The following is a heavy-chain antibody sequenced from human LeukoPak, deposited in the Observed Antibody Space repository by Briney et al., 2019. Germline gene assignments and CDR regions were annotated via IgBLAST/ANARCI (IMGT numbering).Heavy chain of an antibody. Sequence: PSETLSLTCSVSGDSISSGNYYWGWIRQPPGKGLEWIGNLYYSGSTYYYPSFKSRVTISVDKSKNQFSLKLSSVTAADTAVYYCAKGGVGAPRPSSWFDPWGQGTLVTVSS. CDR2: LYYSGST. J-gene: IGHJ5*02. D-gene: IGHD1-26*01. CDR3: AKGGVGAPRPSSWFDP. CDR1: GDSISSGNYY. V-gene: IGHV4-39*07.